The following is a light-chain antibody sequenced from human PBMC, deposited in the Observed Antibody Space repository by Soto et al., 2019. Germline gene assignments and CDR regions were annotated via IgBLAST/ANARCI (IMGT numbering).Light chain of an antibody. Sequence: DIVMTQSPLSLPVTPGEPASISCRSSQSLLHSNGYNYLDWYLQKPGKAPKLLIYDASSLESGVPSRFSGSGSGTGFTLTISSLQPEDFATYFCQQSYNMPWTFGQGTKVDIK. CDR1: QSLLHSNGYNY. CDR2: DAS. V-gene: IGKV2-28*01. CDR3: QQSYNMPWT. J-gene: IGKJ1*01.